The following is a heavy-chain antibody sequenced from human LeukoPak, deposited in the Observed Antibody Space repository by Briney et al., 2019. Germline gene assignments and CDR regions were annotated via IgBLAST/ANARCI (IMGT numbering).Heavy chain of an antibody. D-gene: IGHD3-10*01. Sequence: TSSETLSLTCTVSGGSISSSSYYWGWIRQPPGKGLEWIGSIYYSGSTYYNPSLKSRVTISVDTSKNQFSLKLSSVTAADTAVYYCARRRSPGSYFDYWGQGTLVTVSS. J-gene: IGHJ4*02. CDR2: IYYSGST. CDR1: GGSISSSSYY. V-gene: IGHV4-39*01. CDR3: ARRRSPGSYFDY.